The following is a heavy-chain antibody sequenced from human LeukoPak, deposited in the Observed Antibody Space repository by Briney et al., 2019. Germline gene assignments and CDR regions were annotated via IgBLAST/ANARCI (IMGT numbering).Heavy chain of an antibody. V-gene: IGHV1-69*13. J-gene: IGHJ4*02. CDR1: GGTFSSYA. Sequence: GASLKVSCKASGGTFSSYAISWVRQAPGQGLEWRGGIIPIFGTANYAQKFQGRVTITADESTSTAYMELSSLRSEDTAVYYCAKDRGFVYFDWLSQEWPYWGQGTLVTVSS. D-gene: IGHD3-9*01. CDR2: IIPIFGTA. CDR3: AKDRGFVYFDWLSQEWPY.